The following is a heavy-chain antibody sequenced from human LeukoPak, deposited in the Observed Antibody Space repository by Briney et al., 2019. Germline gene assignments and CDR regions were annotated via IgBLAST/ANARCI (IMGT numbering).Heavy chain of an antibody. D-gene: IGHD3-22*01. CDR3: ARGYYDIRRGLNFDY. J-gene: IGHJ4*02. CDR2: INWNGGST. Sequence: PGGSLRLSCAASGFTFDDYGMSWVRQAPGKGLEWVSGINWNGGSTGYADSVKGRFTISRDNAKNSLYLQMNSLRAEDTALYHCARGYYDIRRGLNFDYWGQGTLVTVSS. V-gene: IGHV3-20*01. CDR1: GFTFDDYG.